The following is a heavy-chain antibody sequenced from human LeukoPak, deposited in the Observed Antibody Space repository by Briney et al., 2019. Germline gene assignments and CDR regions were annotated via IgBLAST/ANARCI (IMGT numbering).Heavy chain of an antibody. J-gene: IGHJ4*02. CDR1: GFTFSSYG. CDR3: ARDRSSGYYGTFDY. CDR2: NSSSSSTI. Sequence: GGSLRLSCAASGFTFSSYGMNWVRQATGKGLECVSYNSSSSSTIYYADSVKGRFTISRDNAKNSLYLQMNSLRDDDTAVYYCARDRSSGYYGTFDYWGQGTLVTVS. V-gene: IGHV3-48*02. D-gene: IGHD3-22*01.